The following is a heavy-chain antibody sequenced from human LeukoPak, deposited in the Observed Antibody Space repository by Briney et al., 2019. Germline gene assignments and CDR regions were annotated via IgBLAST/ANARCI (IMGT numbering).Heavy chain of an antibody. CDR1: GGSISSGGYY. V-gene: IGHV4-31*03. D-gene: IGHD1-1*01. CDR2: IYDSGST. J-gene: IGHJ4*02. CDR3: AREGSTGTTR. Sequence: SETLSLTCTVSGGSISSGGYYWSCIRQHPGKGMEWIGYIYDSGSTYYNPSLKSRVTISVDTSKNQFSLKLSSVTAADTAVYYCAREGSTGTTRWGQGTLVTVSS.